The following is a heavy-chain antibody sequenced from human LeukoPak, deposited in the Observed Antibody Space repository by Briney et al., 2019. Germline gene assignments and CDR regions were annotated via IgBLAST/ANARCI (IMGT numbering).Heavy chain of an antibody. CDR2: MNPNSGNT. Sequence: ASVKVSCKASGYTFTIYDINWVRQATGQGREWMGWMNPNSGNTGYAQKFQGRVTMTRNTSISAAYMELSSLRYEDTAVYYCARGGYYDYVWGSYRLSAFDIWGQGTMVTVSS. CDR3: ARGGYYDYVWGSYRLSAFDI. D-gene: IGHD3-16*02. J-gene: IGHJ3*02. CDR1: GYTFTIYD. V-gene: IGHV1-8*01.